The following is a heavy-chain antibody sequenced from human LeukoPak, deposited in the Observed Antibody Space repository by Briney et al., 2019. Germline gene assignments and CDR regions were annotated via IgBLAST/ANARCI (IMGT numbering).Heavy chain of an antibody. D-gene: IGHD1-26*01. Sequence: GGSLRLSCAASGLTFSNYRMNWVRQAPGKGLEWVSSISVTSGYIYYADSVKGRFTISRDNANSSLSLQMHSLRAEDTSVYYCAREDSGSYDPGSFDIWGQGTLVTVSS. CDR3: AREDSGSYDPGSFDI. CDR2: ISVTSGYI. CDR1: GLTFSNYR. V-gene: IGHV3-21*01. J-gene: IGHJ3*02.